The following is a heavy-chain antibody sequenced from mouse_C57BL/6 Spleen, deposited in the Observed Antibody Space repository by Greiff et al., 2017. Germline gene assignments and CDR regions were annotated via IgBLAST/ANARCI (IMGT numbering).Heavy chain of an antibody. CDR1: GYTFTSYW. Sequence: QVQLQQPGAELVKPGASVRLSCKASGYTFTSYWMHWVKQRPGQGLEWIGMIHPNCGSANYNEKFKRKGTLTVDKSSSTAYMQLSSLTSEDSAVDYCVRNGAYFSNDEDYWGQGTTLTVSS. CDR2: IHPNCGSA. CDR3: VRNGAYFSNDEDY. D-gene: IGHD2-12*01. V-gene: IGHV1-64*01. J-gene: IGHJ2*01.